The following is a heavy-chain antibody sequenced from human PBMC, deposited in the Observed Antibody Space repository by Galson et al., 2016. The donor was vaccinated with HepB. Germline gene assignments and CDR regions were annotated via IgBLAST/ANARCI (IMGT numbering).Heavy chain of an antibody. CDR2: IYYSGRT. CDR1: GGSIDNSNHY. D-gene: IGHD4/OR15-4a*01. CDR3: ARHYEYGDYLDY. Sequence: ETLSLTCTVSGGSIDNSNHYWGWIRQPPGMGLEWIGSIYYSGRTNYRSSLKSRVSISVDTSKNEFSLRLTSVTAADTALYYCARHYEYGDYLDYWGQGTLVTVSS. V-gene: IGHV4-39*01. J-gene: IGHJ4*02.